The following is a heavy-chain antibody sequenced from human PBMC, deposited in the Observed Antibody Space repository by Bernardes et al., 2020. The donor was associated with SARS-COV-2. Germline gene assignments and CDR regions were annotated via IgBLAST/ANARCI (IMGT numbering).Heavy chain of an antibody. CDR3: AKAPGLFTPVAFDV. CDR2: ISGSGERT. V-gene: IGHV3-23*01. J-gene: IGHJ3*01. D-gene: IGHD3-22*01. Sequence: GGSLRLSCVASGISFSDYAMGWVRQAPGKGLEWVSAISGSGERTYYADSVKGRFTVSRDNSKNTLNLQMNSLRADDTAVYYCAKAPGLFTPVAFDVWGQGTLVTVSS. CDR1: GISFSDYA.